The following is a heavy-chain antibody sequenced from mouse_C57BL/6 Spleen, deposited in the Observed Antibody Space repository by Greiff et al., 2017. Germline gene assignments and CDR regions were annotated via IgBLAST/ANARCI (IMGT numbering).Heavy chain of an antibody. D-gene: IGHD1-1*01. J-gene: IGHJ2*01. CDR2: ITPNYGTT. CDR3: AREATVVADYFDY. V-gene: IGHV1-39*01. Sequence: VQLQQSGPELVKPGASVKISCKASGYSFTDYNMNWVKQSNGKSLEWIGVITPNYGTTSYNKKFKGKATLTVDQSSSTAYMQLNSLTSEDSAVYYCAREATVVADYFDYWGQGTTLTVSS. CDR1: GYSFTDYN.